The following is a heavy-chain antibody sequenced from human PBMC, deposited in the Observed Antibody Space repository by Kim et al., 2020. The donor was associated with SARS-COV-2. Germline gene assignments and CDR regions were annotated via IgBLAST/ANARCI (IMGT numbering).Heavy chain of an antibody. D-gene: IGHD3-22*01. Sequence: ASVKVSCKASGYTFTGYYMHWVRQAPGQGLEWMGWINPNSGGTNYAQKFQGRVTMTRDTSISTAYMELSRLRSDDTAVYYCARDRAYYYDSSGYYPHSSWGQGTLVTVSS. J-gene: IGHJ4*02. V-gene: IGHV1-2*02. CDR2: INPNSGGT. CDR3: ARDRAYYYDSSGYYPHSS. CDR1: GYTFTGYY.